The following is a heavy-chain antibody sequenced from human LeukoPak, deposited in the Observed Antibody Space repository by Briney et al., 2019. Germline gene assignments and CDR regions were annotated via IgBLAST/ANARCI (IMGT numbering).Heavy chain of an antibody. CDR2: INWKGAGV. V-gene: IGHV3-9*03. Sequence: PGXSLRLSCAASGYIFEKYAIHWVRQVAGKGREWVSTINWKGAGVLYADSVKGRFTISRDKGKNSLHLEMNNVPSEDMALYFGAKDGLSAALYGYLAKWGQGTLVTVSS. CDR3: AKDGLSAALYGYLAK. D-gene: IGHD2-8*01. J-gene: IGHJ4*02. CDR1: GYIFEKYA.